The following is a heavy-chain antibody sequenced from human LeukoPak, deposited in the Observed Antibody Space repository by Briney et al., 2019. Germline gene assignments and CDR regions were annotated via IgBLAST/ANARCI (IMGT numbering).Heavy chain of an antibody. V-gene: IGHV3-64*01. CDR2: ISGTGHNT. CDR3: AREEPAGSIDY. D-gene: IGHD1-14*01. Sequence: PGGSLRLSCAASGFVFNSHPMHWVRQAPGKGLECVSAISGTGHNTYYANSVKGRFTIPRDNSRNTLYLQMGSLRAEDTALYYCAREEPAGSIDYWGQGTLVTVSS. CDR1: GFVFNSHP. J-gene: IGHJ4*02.